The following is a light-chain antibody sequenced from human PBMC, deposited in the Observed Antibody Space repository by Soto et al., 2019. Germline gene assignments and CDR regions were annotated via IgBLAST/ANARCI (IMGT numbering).Light chain of an antibody. CDR3: QVCERFSDHNFV. CDR1: NIGTKS. J-gene: IGLJ1*01. CDR2: DDQ. Sequence: SYELTQPPSVSVSPGQTASITCGGDNIGTKSVHWYQQRPGQAPVLVVYDDQKRPSGIPERFSGSNSGNTATLTISRVETGDEADYYCQVCERFSDHNFVFGDGTKVIVL. V-gene: IGLV3-21*02.